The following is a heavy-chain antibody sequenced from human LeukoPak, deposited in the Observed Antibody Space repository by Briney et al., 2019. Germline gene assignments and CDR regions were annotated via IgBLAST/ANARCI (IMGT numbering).Heavy chain of an antibody. V-gene: IGHV4-59*01. Sequence: SETLSLTCTVSGDSISSFYWSWIRQPPGKGPEWIGYIYYSGSTNYNPSLKSRVTISIDTSKNQFSLNLSSVIAADTAVYCCARVVTTGSYPNYFDYWGQGTLVTVSS. D-gene: IGHD1-26*01. CDR3: ARVVTTGSYPNYFDY. J-gene: IGHJ4*02. CDR1: GDSISSFY. CDR2: IYYSGST.